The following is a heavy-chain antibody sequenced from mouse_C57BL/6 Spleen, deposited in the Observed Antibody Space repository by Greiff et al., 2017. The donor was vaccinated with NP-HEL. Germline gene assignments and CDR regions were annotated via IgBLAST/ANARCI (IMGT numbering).Heavy chain of an antibody. Sequence: EVKLMESEGGLVQPGSSMKLSCTASGFTFSDYYMAWVRQVPEKGLEWVANINYDGSSTYYLDSLKSRFIISRDNAKNILYLQMSSLKSEDTATYYCAREERENYDYYWYFDVWGTGTTVTVSS. V-gene: IGHV5-16*01. CDR3: AREERENYDYYWYFDV. J-gene: IGHJ1*03. CDR1: GFTFSDYY. D-gene: IGHD2-4*01. CDR2: INYDGSST.